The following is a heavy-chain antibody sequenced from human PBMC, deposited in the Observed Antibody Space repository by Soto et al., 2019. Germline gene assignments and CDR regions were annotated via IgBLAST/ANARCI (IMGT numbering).Heavy chain of an antibody. V-gene: IGHV1-18*01. CDR1: GYTFTSYG. CDR3: ARDQNDYDILTGPVKNWFDP. D-gene: IGHD3-9*01. J-gene: IGHJ5*02. Sequence: GASVKVSCKASGYTFTSYGISWVRQAPGQGLEWMGWISAYNGNTNYAQKLQGRVTMTTDTSTSTAYMELRSLRSDDTAVYYCARDQNDYDILTGPVKNWFDPWGQGTLVTVSS. CDR2: ISAYNGNT.